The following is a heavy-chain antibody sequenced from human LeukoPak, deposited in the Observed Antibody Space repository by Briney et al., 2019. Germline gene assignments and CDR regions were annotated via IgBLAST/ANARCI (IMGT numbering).Heavy chain of an antibody. CDR1: GFTFSTYA. CDR2: IWYDGSEQ. CDR3: AREGDSRWGELSP. Sequence: PGGSLRLSCAASGFTFSTYAIHWVRQAPGKGLEWVAVIWYDGSEQYYADSVKGRFIISRDNSKSTSDLQMNSLRAEDTAVCYCAREGDSRWGELSPWGQGTLVTVS. J-gene: IGHJ1*01. D-gene: IGHD3-16*02. V-gene: IGHV3-33*01.